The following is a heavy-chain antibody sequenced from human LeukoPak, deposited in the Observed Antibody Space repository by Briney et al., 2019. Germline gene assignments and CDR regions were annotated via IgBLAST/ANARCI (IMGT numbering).Heavy chain of an antibody. J-gene: IGHJ4*02. Sequence: GGSLRLSCAASGFSFSNYAMSWVRQGPGKGLEWVSAISGSIGSTFYTDSVKGRFTISRDNSKNTLYLQMNSLRAEDTAVYYCARARGATNFDYWGQGTLVTVSS. CDR3: ARARGATNFDY. V-gene: IGHV3-23*01. D-gene: IGHD1-26*01. CDR2: ISGSIGST. CDR1: GFSFSNYA.